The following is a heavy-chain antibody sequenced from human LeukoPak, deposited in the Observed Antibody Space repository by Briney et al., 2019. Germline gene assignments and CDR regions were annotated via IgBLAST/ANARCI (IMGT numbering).Heavy chain of an antibody. CDR1: GGSISSYY. CDR3: AREGIAARSSEPYYFDY. CDR2: IYYSGST. Sequence: SETLSLTCTVSGGSISSYYWSWIRQPPGKGLEWIGYIYYSGSTNYNPSLKSRVTISVDTSKNQFSLKLSSVTAADTAVYYCAREGIAARSSEPYYFDYWGQGTLVTVSS. V-gene: IGHV4-59*01. D-gene: IGHD6-6*01. J-gene: IGHJ4*02.